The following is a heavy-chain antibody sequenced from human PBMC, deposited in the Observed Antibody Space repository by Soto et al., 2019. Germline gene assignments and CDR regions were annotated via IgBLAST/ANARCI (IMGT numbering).Heavy chain of an antibody. CDR3: AHRKGFGEIGY. D-gene: IGHD3-10*01. J-gene: IGHJ4*02. CDR1: GFSLSTSGVG. CDR2: IYWNDDK. Sequence: QITLKESGPTLVKPTQTITLTCTFSGFSLSTSGVGVGWFRQPPGKALEWLALIYWNDDKIYSPSLKSRLTITKDTSKKQVVLTMTNMDPVDTATYYCAHRKGFGEIGYWGQGTLVTVSS. V-gene: IGHV2-5*01.